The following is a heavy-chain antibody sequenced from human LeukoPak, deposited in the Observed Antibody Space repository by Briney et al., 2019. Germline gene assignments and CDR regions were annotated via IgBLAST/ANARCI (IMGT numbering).Heavy chain of an antibody. CDR3: AKGALDGYNYGIDY. CDR1: GFTFDDYT. D-gene: IGHD5-24*01. Sequence: GGSLRLSCAASGFTFDDYTMHWVRQAPGKGLEWVSLISWDGGSTYYADSVKGRFTISRDNSKNSLYLQMNSLRTEDTALYYCAKGALDGYNYGIDYWGQGTLVTVSS. V-gene: IGHV3-43*01. J-gene: IGHJ4*02. CDR2: ISWDGGST.